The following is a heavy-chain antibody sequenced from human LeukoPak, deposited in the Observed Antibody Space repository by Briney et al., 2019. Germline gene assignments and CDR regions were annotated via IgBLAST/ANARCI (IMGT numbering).Heavy chain of an antibody. J-gene: IGHJ3*01. CDR3: ARAPGVVYDAFDL. V-gene: IGHV3-21*01. CDR2: IGTRTTDT. Sequence: GGSLRLSCAASGFTSSTYDMHWVRQAPGKGLEWVSYIGTRTTDTYFADSVRGRFTISRDNAKNSLYLQMNSLRAEDTAVYYCARAPGVVYDAFDLWGQGTMVTVS. CDR1: GFTSSTYD. D-gene: IGHD2-15*01.